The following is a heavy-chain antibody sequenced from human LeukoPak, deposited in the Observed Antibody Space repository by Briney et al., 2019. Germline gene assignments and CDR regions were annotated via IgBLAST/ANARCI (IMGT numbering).Heavy chain of an antibody. CDR2: IFYSGGT. V-gene: IGHV4-39*07. Sequence: SETLSLTCTVSGGSISTSSYYWGWVRQPPGKGLEWIGNIFYSGGTYYSPSLKSRVTISVDTSKNQFSLKLSSVTAADTAVYYCAREEDFGSGRGFDYWGQGTLVTVSS. J-gene: IGHJ4*02. CDR1: GGSISTSSYY. D-gene: IGHD3-10*01. CDR3: AREEDFGSGRGFDY.